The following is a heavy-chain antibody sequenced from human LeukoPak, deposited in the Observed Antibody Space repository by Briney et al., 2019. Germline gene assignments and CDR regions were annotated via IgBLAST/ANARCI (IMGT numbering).Heavy chain of an antibody. Sequence: PGGSLGLSCAASGFTFSNYGMHWGRQAPGKGLEWVAVIWYDGSNKYYADSVKGRFTIPRDNSKSTLYLQMNSLRAEDTAVYYCTRGYDSSALDYWGQGTLVTVSS. V-gene: IGHV3-33*01. D-gene: IGHD3-22*01. CDR3: TRGYDSSALDY. CDR2: IWYDGSNK. J-gene: IGHJ4*02. CDR1: GFTFSNYG.